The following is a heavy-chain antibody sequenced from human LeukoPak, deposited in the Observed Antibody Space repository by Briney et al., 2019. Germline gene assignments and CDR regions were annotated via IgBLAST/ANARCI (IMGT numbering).Heavy chain of an antibody. D-gene: IGHD1-26*01. CDR2: IYSGGST. CDR3: AGVDLELGYSYFDY. V-gene: IGHV3-66*01. Sequence: GGSLRLSCAASGFTVSSNYMSWVRQAPGKGLEWVSVIYSGGSTYYADFVKGRFTISRDNSKNTLYLQMNSLRAEDTAVYYCAGVDLELGYSYFDYWGQGTLVTVSS. J-gene: IGHJ4*02. CDR1: GFTVSSNY.